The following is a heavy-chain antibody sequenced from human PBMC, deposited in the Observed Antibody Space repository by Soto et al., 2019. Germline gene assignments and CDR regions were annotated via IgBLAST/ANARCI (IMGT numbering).Heavy chain of an antibody. CDR2: IWYDGSNK. Sequence: QVQLVESGGGVVQPGRSLRLSCAASGFTFSSYGMHWVRQAPGKGLEGVAVIWYDGSNKYYADSVKGRFTISRDNSKNTLYLQMNSLRAEDTAVYYCARVGGYGDYVGWFDPWGQGTLVTVSS. CDR1: GFTFSSYG. D-gene: IGHD4-17*01. V-gene: IGHV3-33*01. J-gene: IGHJ5*02. CDR3: ARVGGYGDYVGWFDP.